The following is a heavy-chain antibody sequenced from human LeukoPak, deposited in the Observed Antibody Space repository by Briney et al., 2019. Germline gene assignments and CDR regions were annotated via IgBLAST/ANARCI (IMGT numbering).Heavy chain of an antibody. J-gene: IGHJ4*02. D-gene: IGHD1-26*01. V-gene: IGHV1-46*01. CDR1: GYTFTTYY. CDR3: ARDRSGSYYGFDY. CDR2: INPSGGGT. Sequence: ASVKVSCKASGYTFTTYYIHWVRQAPGQGLEWMGIINPSGGGTSYAQEFQGRVTVTMDTSTSTVYMEVSSLRSEDTAVYYCARDRSGSYYGFDYWGQGTLVTVSS.